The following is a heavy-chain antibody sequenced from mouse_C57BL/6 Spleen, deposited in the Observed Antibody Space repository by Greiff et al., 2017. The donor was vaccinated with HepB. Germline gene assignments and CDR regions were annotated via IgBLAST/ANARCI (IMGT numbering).Heavy chain of an antibody. CDR3: ARYVNWDAMDY. J-gene: IGHJ4*01. CDR1: GYTFTDYY. V-gene: IGHV1-26*01. Sequence: EVQLQQSGPELVKPGASVKISCKASGYTFTDYYMNWVKQSHGKSLEWIGDINPNNGGTSYNQKFKGKATLTVDKSSSTAYMELRSLTSEDSAVYYCARYVNWDAMDYWGQGTSVTVSS. CDR2: INPNNGGT. D-gene: IGHD4-1*02.